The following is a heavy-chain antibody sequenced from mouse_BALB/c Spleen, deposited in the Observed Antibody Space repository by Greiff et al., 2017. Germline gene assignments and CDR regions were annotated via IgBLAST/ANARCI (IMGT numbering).Heavy chain of an antibody. CDR3: ARYDGYYPLAMDY. J-gene: IGHJ4*01. CDR2: ISYSGST. V-gene: IGHV3-2*02. D-gene: IGHD2-3*01. CDR1: GYSITSDYA. Sequence: EVQLQESGPGLVKPSQSLSLTCTVTGYSITSDYAWNWIRQFPGNKLEWMGYISYSGSTSYNPSLKSRISITRDTSKNQFFLQLNSVTTEDTATYYCARYDGYYPLAMDYWGQGTSVTVSS.